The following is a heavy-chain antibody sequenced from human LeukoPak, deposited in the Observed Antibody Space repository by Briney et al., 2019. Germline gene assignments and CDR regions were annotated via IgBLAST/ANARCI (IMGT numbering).Heavy chain of an antibody. CDR1: GFTFSSYS. CDR2: ISSSSSYI. V-gene: IGHV3-21*01. D-gene: IGHD3-3*01. Sequence: GGSLRLSCAASGFTFSSYSMNWVRQAPGKGLEWVSSISSSSSYIYYADSVKGRFTISIDNAKNSLYLQMNSLRAEDTAVYYCARDPGTMSPDYWGQGTLVTVSS. J-gene: IGHJ4*02. CDR3: ARDPGTMSPDY.